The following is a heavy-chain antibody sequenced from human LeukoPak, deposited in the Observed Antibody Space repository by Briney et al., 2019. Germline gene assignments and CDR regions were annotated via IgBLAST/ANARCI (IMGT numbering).Heavy chain of an antibody. J-gene: IGHJ4*02. CDR3: ARDDIAATGPSFDY. V-gene: IGHV3-7*01. Sequence: PGGSLRLSCAASGFTFSSYAMSWVRQAPGKGLEWVANIKQDGSEKYYVDSVKGRFTISRDNAKNSLYLQMNSLRAEDTAVYYCARDDIAATGPSFDYWGQGTLVTVSS. D-gene: IGHD6-13*01. CDR2: IKQDGSEK. CDR1: GFTFSSYA.